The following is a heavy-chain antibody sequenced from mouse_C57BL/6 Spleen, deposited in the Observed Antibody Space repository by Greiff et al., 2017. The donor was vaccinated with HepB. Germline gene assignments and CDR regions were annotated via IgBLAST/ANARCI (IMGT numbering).Heavy chain of an antibody. CDR3: ARQGDYDTAMDY. D-gene: IGHD2-4*01. CDR1: GFTFSDYY. J-gene: IGHJ4*01. CDR2: ISNGGGST. Sequence: EVKLVESGGGLVQPGGSLKLSCAASGFTFSDYYMYWVRQTPEKRLEWVAYISNGGGSTYYPDTVKGRFTISRDNAKNTLYLQMSRLKSEDTAMYYCARQGDYDTAMDYWGQGTSVTVSS. V-gene: IGHV5-12*01.